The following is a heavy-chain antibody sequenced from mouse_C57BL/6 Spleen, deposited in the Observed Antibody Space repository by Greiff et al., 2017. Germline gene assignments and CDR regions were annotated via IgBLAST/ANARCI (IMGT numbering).Heavy chain of an antibody. V-gene: IGHV3-6*01. J-gene: IGHJ4*01. CDR2: ISYDGSN. CDR1: GYSITSGYY. CDR3: ARVNYAMDD. Sequence: EVQLVESGPGLVKPSQSLSLTCSVTGYSITSGYYWNWIRQFPGNKLEWMGYISYDGSNNYNPSLKNRISITRDTSKNQFFLKLNSVTTEDTATCYCARVNYAMDDWGQGTSVTVSS. D-gene: IGHD2-2*01.